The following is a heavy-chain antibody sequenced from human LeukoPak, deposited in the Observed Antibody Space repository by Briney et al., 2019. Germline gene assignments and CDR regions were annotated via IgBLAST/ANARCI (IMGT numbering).Heavy chain of an antibody. J-gene: IGHJ4*02. D-gene: IGHD3-10*01. CDR3: ARGKYIDSGSYNVFDS. CDR2: IYYSGST. CDR1: GRSISSSSYY. V-gene: IGHV4-39*07. Sequence: PSETLSLTCTVSGRSISSSSYYWGWIRQPPGKGLEWIGSIYYSGSTYYNPSLKSRVTISVGTSENQVSLKLSSVTAADTAVYYCARGKYIDSGSYNVFDSWGQGILVTVSS.